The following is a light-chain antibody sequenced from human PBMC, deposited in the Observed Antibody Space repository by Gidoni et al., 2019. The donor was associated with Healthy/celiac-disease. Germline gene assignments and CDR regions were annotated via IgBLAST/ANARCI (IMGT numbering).Light chain of an antibody. CDR3: AAWDDSLNGWV. CDR1: SSNIGSNN. CDR2: RDN. Sequence: QSALTQPPSASGTPGQRVTISCSGSSSNIGSNNVNWYQQLPGTAPKLLIYRDNQRPSGVPDRFSSSSSGTSASLAISGLQSEDEADYYCAAWDDSLNGWVFGGGTKLTVL. V-gene: IGLV1-44*01. J-gene: IGLJ3*02.